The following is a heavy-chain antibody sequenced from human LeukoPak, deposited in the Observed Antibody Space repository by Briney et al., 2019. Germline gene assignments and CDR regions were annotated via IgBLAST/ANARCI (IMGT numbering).Heavy chain of an antibody. J-gene: IGHJ3*02. V-gene: IGHV3-23*01. CDR3: ATNLGVSSSYGAFDI. D-gene: IGHD6-6*01. CDR2: ISGSGGST. CDR1: GFTFSSYA. Sequence: GGSLRLSCAASGFTFSSYAMSWVRQAPGKGLEWVSAISGSGGSTYYADSVKGRFTISRDNSKNTLYLQMNSLRAEDTAVYYCATNLGVSSSYGAFDIWGQGTMVTVSS.